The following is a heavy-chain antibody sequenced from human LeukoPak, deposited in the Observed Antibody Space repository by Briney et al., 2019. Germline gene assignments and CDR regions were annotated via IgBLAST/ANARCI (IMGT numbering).Heavy chain of an antibody. J-gene: IGHJ4*02. CDR2: ISSRSSAV. CDR3: ARGRHYGGTVDY. CDR1: GFTFSTYT. D-gene: IGHD4-23*01. Sequence: GGSLRLSCAASGFTFSTYTMTWVRQAPGKGLEWVSYISSRSSAVHYADSVKGRFTTSRDNAKNSLYLQMNSLRDEDTAVYYCARGRHYGGTVDYWGQGTLVTVSS. V-gene: IGHV3-48*02.